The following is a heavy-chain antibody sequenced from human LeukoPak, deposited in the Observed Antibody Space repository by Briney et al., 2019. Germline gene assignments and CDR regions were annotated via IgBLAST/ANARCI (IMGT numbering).Heavy chain of an antibody. CDR2: IYYSGST. D-gene: IGHD3-22*01. CDR3: ARGGTVYYYDSSGYYHPDI. V-gene: IGHV4-30-4*01. J-gene: IGHJ3*02. Sequence: SETLSLTCTVSGGSISSGDYYWSWIRQPPGKGLEWIGYIYYSGSTYYNPSLKSRVTISVDTSKNQFSLKLSSVTAADTAVYYCARGGTVYYYDSSGYYHPDIWGQGTMVTVSS. CDR1: GGSISSGDYY.